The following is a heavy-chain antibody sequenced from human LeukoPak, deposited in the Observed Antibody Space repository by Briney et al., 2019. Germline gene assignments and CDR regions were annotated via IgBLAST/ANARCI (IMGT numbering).Heavy chain of an antibody. D-gene: IGHD6-19*01. J-gene: IGHJ4*02. CDR1: GFTFSSYW. Sequence: PGGSLRLSCAASGFTFSSYWMSWVRQAPGKGLEWVAVISYDGSDYYADSVKGRFTISRDNSRDTLYLEMNSLRAEDRAVYYCARANSSAWHNFDFWGQGTLVTVSS. CDR3: ARANSSAWHNFDF. CDR2: ISYDGSD. V-gene: IGHV3-30-3*01.